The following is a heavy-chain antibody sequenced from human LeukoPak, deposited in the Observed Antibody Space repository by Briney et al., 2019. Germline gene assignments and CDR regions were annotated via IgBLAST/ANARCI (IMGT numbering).Heavy chain of an antibody. D-gene: IGHD3-10*01. Sequence: GGSLRLSCAASGFTFSTYAMTWVRQAPGKGLEWVSGINSNGDEIYYADSVRGRFTISRDNAKNSLYLQMNSLTAEDTAVYYCASPSFGDYWGQGTLVTVSS. CDR3: ASPSFGDY. CDR1: GFTFSTYA. J-gene: IGHJ4*02. CDR2: INSNGDEI. V-gene: IGHV3-23*01.